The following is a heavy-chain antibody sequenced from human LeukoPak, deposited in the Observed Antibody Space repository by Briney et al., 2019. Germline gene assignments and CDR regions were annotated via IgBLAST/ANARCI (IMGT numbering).Heavy chain of an antibody. CDR2: ISSSSSYI. CDR1: GFTFSSYS. J-gene: IGHJ4*02. D-gene: IGHD2-2*01. Sequence: GGSLRLSCAASGFTFSSYSMNWVRQAPGKGLEWVSSISSSSSYIYYADSVKGRFTISRDNAKNSLYLQMNSLRAEDTAIYYCAKEDIGAVIPAIDYWGQGTLVTVSS. CDR3: AKEDIGAVIPAIDY. V-gene: IGHV3-21*04.